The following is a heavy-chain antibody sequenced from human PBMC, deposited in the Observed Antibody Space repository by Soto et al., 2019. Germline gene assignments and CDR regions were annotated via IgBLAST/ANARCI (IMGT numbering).Heavy chain of an antibody. V-gene: IGHV1-69*13. D-gene: IGHD1-7*01. CDR3: ARDLYILWNYGFWFDP. CDR2: IIPIFGTA. Sequence: GASVKVSCKASGGTFSSYAISWVRQAPGQGLEWMGGIIPIFGTANYAQKFQGRVTITADESTSTAYMELSSLRSEDTAVYYCARDLYILWNYGFWFDPWGQGTLVTVSS. CDR1: GGTFSSYA. J-gene: IGHJ5*02.